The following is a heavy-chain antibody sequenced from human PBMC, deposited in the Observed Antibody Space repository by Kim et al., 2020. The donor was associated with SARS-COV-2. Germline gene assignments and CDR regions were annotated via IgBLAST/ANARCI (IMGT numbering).Heavy chain of an antibody. D-gene: IGHD3-3*01. CDR3: ARENNLRIFGVVIQNYYYYYMDV. CDR2: ISSSGSTI. CDR1: GFTFSDYY. J-gene: IGHJ6*03. V-gene: IGHV3-11*01. Sequence: GGSLRLSCAASGFTFSDYYMSWIRQAPGKGLEWVSYISSSGSTIYYADSVKGRFTISRDNAKNSLYLQMNSLRAEDTAVYYCARENNLRIFGVVIQNYYYYYMDVWGKGTTVTVSS.